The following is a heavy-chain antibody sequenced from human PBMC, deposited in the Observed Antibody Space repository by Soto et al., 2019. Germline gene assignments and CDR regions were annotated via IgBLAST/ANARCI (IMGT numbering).Heavy chain of an antibody. CDR3: AREYCSGRSCYYLDY. D-gene: IGHD2-15*01. Sequence: QVQLVESGGGVVQPGRSLRLSCAASGFTFRSYAMHWVRQAPGKGLEWVAVISYDGSNKYYADSVKCRFTISRDNSKNTLYLQMNSLRTEDTAVYYCAREYCSGRSCYYLDYWGQGTLVIVSS. J-gene: IGHJ4*02. CDR1: GFTFRSYA. CDR2: ISYDGSNK. V-gene: IGHV3-30-3*01.